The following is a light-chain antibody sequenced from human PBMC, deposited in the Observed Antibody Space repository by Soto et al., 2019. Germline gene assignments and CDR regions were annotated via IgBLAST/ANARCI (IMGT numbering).Light chain of an antibody. CDR2: GAS. J-gene: IGKJ2*01. Sequence: EIVMTQSPVTLSVSPGERATLSCRASQSVSSSLAWFQQKPGQAPRLLIYGASTRATGIPARFSGSGSGTEFTLTISSPQSEDFAVYYCQQYNNWPRTFGQGTKLEMK. CDR3: QQYNNWPRT. V-gene: IGKV3-15*01. CDR1: QSVSSS.